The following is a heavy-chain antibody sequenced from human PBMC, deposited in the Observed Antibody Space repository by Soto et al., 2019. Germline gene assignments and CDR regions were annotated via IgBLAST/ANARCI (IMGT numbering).Heavy chain of an antibody. CDR3: ARVDCSGGSCYPTFDY. CDR1: GYTFTSYG. Sequence: GSVKVSCKASGYTFTSYGISWVRQAPGQGLEWMGWISAYNGNTNYAQKLQGRVTMTTDTSTSTAYMELRSLISDDTAVYYCARVDCSGGSCYPTFDYWGQGTLVTVSS. D-gene: IGHD2-15*01. V-gene: IGHV1-18*01. J-gene: IGHJ4*02. CDR2: ISAYNGNT.